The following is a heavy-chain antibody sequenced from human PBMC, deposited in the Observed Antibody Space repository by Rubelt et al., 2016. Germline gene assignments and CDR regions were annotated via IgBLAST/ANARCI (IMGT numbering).Heavy chain of an antibody. CDR1: GGSFSGYY. Sequence: QVQLQQWGAGLLKPSETLSLTCAVYGGSFSGYYWSWIRQPPGKGLEWIGEINHSGSTNYNPSLKSRVTISLYTSKNQFALKLSSVTAADTAVYSCARGLARAAAAPRRLWFDPWGQGTLVTVSS. CDR2: INHSGST. CDR3: ARGLARAAAAPRRLWFDP. V-gene: IGHV4-34*01. D-gene: IGHD6-13*01. J-gene: IGHJ5*02.